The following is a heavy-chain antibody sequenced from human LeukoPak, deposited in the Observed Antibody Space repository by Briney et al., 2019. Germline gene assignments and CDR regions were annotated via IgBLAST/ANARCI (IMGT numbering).Heavy chain of an antibody. J-gene: IGHJ4*02. CDR1: GFTFDDYA. V-gene: IGHV3-9*01. D-gene: IGHD6-19*01. Sequence: GGSLRLSCAASGFTFDDYAMHWVRQAPGKGLEWVSGISWNSGSIGYADSVKGRFTISRDNAKNSLYLQMNSLRAEDTAVYYCARDRGSGWYEGVFDYWGQGTLVTVSS. CDR3: ARDRGSGWYEGVFDY. CDR2: ISWNSGSI.